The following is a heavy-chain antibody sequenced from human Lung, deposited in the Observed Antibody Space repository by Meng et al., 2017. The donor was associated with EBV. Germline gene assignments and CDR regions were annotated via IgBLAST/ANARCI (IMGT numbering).Heavy chain of an antibody. J-gene: IGHJ4*02. Sequence: QVRLVESGTEVKKPGSSVKVSCKNSGGTFSGLAISWVRQAPGQGFEWMGWIIPIFGSANYAQKFQGRVTITADDSTSTSYMELNSLRAEDTAVYYCARISGSENYYTLFEYWGQGTLVTVSS. D-gene: IGHD3-3*01. CDR2: IIPIFGSA. V-gene: IGHV1-69*01. CDR3: ARISGSENYYTLFEY. CDR1: GGTFSGLA.